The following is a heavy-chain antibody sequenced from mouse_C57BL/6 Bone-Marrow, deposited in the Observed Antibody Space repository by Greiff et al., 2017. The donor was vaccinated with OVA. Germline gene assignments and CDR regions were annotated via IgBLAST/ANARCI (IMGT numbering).Heavy chain of an antibody. CDR1: GYTFTSYW. D-gene: IGHD2-4*01. CDR3: ARWDYDYGGSWFAY. Sequence: VKQSCKASGYTFTSYWMHWVKQRPGRGLEWIGRIDPNSGGTKYNEKFKSKATLTVDKPSSTAYMQLSSLTSEDSAVYYCARWDYDYGGSWFAYWGQGTLVTVSA. J-gene: IGHJ3*01. V-gene: IGHV1-72*01. CDR2: IDPNSGGT.